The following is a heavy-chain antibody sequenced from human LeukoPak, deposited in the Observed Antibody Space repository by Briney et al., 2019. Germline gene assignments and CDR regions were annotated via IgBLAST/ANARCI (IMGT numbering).Heavy chain of an antibody. CDR3: ARDRLTSSSFRHYYATAGYQSDAFDL. J-gene: IGHJ3*01. CDR2: ISTYSGTT. CDR1: GYTFTSYG. V-gene: IGHV1-18*01. Sequence: ASVKVSCKASGYTFTSYGFSWVRQAPGQGLEWMGWISTYSGTTDYAQKFQGRVTMTTDTSTTTAYMELRSLRSDDTAVYYCARDRLTSSSFRHYYATAGYQSDAFDLWGQGTMVTVSS. D-gene: IGHD3-22*01.